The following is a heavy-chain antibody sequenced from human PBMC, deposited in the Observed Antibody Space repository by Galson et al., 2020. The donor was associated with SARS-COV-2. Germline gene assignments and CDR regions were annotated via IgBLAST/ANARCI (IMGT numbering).Heavy chain of an antibody. CDR1: GFTFSSHA. V-gene: IGHV3-33*01. D-gene: IGHD6-19*01. CDR2: IFFDGSDK. CDR3: ARDGQTRSGWAFDY. J-gene: IGHJ4*02. Sequence: GESLKISCAASGFTFSSHAMHWVRQAPGKGLEWVAQIFFDGSDKYYGDSVKGRFTISRDSSKNTVYLQMNNLRADDTAVYYCARDGQTRSGWAFDYWGQGTLVTVSS.